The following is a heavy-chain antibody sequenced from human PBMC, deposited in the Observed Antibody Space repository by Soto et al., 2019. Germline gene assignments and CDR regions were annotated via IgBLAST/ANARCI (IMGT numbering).Heavy chain of an antibody. D-gene: IGHD3-22*01. CDR2: IWYDGSNK. V-gene: IGHV3-33*01. CDR3: ARAETYYYDSSGYLVY. J-gene: IGHJ4*02. Sequence: LRLSCAASGFTFSSYGMHWVRQAPGKGLEWVAVIWYDGSNKYYADSVKGRFTISRGNSKNTLYLQMNSLRAEDTAVYYCARAETYYYDSSGYLVYWGQGTLVTVSS. CDR1: GFTFSSYG.